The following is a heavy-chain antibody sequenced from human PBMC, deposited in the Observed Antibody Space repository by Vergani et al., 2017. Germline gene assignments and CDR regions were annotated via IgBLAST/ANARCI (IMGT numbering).Heavy chain of an antibody. CDR2: IWYDGSNK. Sequence: QVQLVESGGGVVQPGRSLRLYCAASGFTFSSYGMHWVRQAPGKGLEWVAVIWYDGSNKYYADSVKGRFTISRDNSKNTLYLQMNSLRAEDTAVYYCARQGQQRLGDYYYGMDVWGQGTTVTVSS. CDR1: GFTFSSYG. J-gene: IGHJ6*02. D-gene: IGHD6-13*01. V-gene: IGHV3-33*01. CDR3: ARQGQQRLGDYYYGMDV.